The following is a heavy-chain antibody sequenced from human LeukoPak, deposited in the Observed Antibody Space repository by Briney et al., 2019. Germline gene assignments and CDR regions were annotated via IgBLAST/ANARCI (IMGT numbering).Heavy chain of an antibody. D-gene: IGHD4-23*01. CDR1: GFTVSGNY. CDR3: ASRPVV. Sequence: GGSLRLSCAVSGFTVSGNYMSWVRQAPGKGLEWVAFIRYDGSNKYYADSVKGRFTISRDNSKNTLYLQMNSLRAEDTAVYYRASRPVVWGQGTLVTVSS. V-gene: IGHV3-30*02. J-gene: IGHJ4*02. CDR2: IRYDGSNK.